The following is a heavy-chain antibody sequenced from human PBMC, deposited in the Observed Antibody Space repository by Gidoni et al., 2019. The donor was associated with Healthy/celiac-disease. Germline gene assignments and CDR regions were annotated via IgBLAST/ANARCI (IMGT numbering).Heavy chain of an antibody. CDR1: GGSISSGGYY. V-gene: IGHV4-31*03. Sequence: QVQLQESGPGLVKPSQTLSLTCTVSGGSISSGGYYWSWIRKHPGKGLEGIGYIYYSGGTYYNPALKSRVTISVDTSKNQFSLKLSSVTAADTAVYYCAREPGRLKQAFDIWGQGTMVTVSS. J-gene: IGHJ3*02. CDR2: IYYSGGT. D-gene: IGHD6-19*01. CDR3: AREPGRLKQAFDI.